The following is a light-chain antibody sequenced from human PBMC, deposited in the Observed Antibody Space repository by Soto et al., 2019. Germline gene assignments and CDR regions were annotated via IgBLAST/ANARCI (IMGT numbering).Light chain of an antibody. V-gene: IGKV1-39*01. CDR2: AAS. J-gene: IGKJ3*01. Sequence: DIQMTQSPSSLSASVGDRVTITCRASQSISSYLNWYQQKPGKAPKLLIYAASRLQSGVPSRFSGSGSVTDFTLTISSLQPEDFATYYCQQSYSTLVTFGPGTKVDIK. CDR1: QSISSY. CDR3: QQSYSTLVT.